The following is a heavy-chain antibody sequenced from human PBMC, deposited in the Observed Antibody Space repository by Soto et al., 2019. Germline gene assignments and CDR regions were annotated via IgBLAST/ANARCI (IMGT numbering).Heavy chain of an antibody. V-gene: IGHV3-23*01. Sequence: EVQLLESGGGLVQPGGSLRLSCAASGFTFSSYAMSWVRQAPGKGLEWVSAISGSGGSTYYAESVKGKFTISRDNSKNTLYLQLNSLRAEDTAVYYCAKDREGLSDYWGQGTLVTVSS. J-gene: IGHJ4*02. CDR3: AKDREGLSDY. CDR2: ISGSGGST. D-gene: IGHD1-26*01. CDR1: GFTFSSYA.